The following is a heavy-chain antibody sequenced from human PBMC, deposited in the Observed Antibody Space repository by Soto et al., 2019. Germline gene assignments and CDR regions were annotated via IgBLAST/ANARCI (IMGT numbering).Heavy chain of an antibody. V-gene: IGHV3-23*01. D-gene: IGHD2-15*01. CDR1: GFTFSSYA. Sequence: GGSLRLSCAASGFTFSSYAMSWVRQAPGKGLEWVSAISGSGGSTYYADSVKGRFTISRDNSKNTLYLQMNSLRAEDTAVYYCAKEIEGYCSGGSCYSKPIDYWGQGTLVTDSS. J-gene: IGHJ4*02. CDR2: ISGSGGST. CDR3: AKEIEGYCSGGSCYSKPIDY.